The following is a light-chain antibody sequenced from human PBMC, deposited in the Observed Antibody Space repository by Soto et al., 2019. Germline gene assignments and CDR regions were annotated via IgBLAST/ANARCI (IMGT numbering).Light chain of an antibody. CDR2: GAS. J-gene: IGKJ3*01. CDR3: QQYDNWPFT. CDR1: QSVSSK. V-gene: IGKV3-15*01. Sequence: EVVMTQSPATLSVSPGEGATLSCRASQSVSSKLAWYQQKPGQAPRLLIYGASTRATGIPARFSGSESGTEFALTISSLQSEDVAVYYCQQYDNWPFTFGPGTKVDIK.